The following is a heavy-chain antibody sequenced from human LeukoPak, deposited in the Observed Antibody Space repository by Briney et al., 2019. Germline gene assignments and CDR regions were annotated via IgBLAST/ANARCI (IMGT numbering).Heavy chain of an antibody. J-gene: IGHJ4*02. Sequence: GGSLRLSCAASGFTFSSYSVNWVRQAPGKGLEWVSYISSSSSTIYYADSVEGRFTISRDNAKNSLYLQMNSLRAEDTAVYYCAYGSGSFDYWGQGTLVTVSS. D-gene: IGHD3-10*01. V-gene: IGHV3-48*04. CDR3: AYGSGSFDY. CDR2: ISSSSSTI. CDR1: GFTFSSYS.